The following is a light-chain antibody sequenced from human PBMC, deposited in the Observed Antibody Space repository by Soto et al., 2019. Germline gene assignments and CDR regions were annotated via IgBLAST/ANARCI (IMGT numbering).Light chain of an antibody. J-gene: IGKJ1*01. CDR1: QSVSSSY. V-gene: IGKV3-20*01. CDR3: QQFGSSSWT. CDR2: GAS. Sequence: ESVLTQSPGTLSLSPGEKATLSCRASQSVSSSYLAWYQQKPGQAPRLLIYGASSRATGIPDRFSGSGSGRDFTFTVRRFEPEDFAVYYCQQFGSSSWTFGQGTKVDIK.